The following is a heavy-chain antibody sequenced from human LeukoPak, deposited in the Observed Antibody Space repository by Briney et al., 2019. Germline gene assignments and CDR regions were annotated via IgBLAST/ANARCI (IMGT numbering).Heavy chain of an antibody. CDR1: GFTFSSYS. Sequence: PGGSLRLSCAASGFTFSSYSMNWVRQAPGKGLEWVSSISSSSSYIYYAYSVKGRFTISRDNAKNSLYLQMNSLRAEDTAVYYCARANDYGDNRAFDIWGQGTMVTVSS. D-gene: IGHD4-17*01. CDR2: ISSSSSYI. CDR3: ARANDYGDNRAFDI. V-gene: IGHV3-21*01. J-gene: IGHJ3*02.